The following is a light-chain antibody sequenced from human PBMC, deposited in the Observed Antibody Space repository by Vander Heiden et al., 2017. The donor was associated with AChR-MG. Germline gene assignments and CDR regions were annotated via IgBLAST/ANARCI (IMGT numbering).Light chain of an antibody. V-gene: IGLV3-21*04. CDR2: YDS. CDR1: NIGSKS. CDR3: QVWDRSSDHRV. J-gene: IGLJ3*02. Sequence: SYVLTQPPSVSVAPGQTARITCGGNNIGSKSGNCYQQKPGQAPVLVIYYDSDRHAGIPERFSGSNSGNTATLTISRVEAGDEADYYCQVWDRSSDHRVFGGGTKLTVL.